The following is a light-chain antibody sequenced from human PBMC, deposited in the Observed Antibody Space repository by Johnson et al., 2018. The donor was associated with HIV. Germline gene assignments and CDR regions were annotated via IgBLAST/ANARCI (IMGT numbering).Light chain of an antibody. CDR3: GTWDSSLSAYV. CDR1: SSNIGNNY. V-gene: IGLV1-51*02. Sequence: QSVLTQPPSVSAAPGQKVTISCSGSSSNIGNNYVSWYQQLPGTAPKLLIYENNNRHSGIPDRLSGSKSGTSATLGITGLQTGDEADYYCGTWDSSLSAYVFGTGTKVTVL. J-gene: IGLJ1*01. CDR2: ENN.